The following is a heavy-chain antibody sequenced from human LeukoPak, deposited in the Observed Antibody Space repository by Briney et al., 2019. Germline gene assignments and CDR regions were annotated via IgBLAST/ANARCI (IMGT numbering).Heavy chain of an antibody. CDR1: GYTFTSYG. V-gene: IGHV1-18*01. Sequence: ASVKVSCKASGYTFTSYGISWVRQAPGQGLEWMGWISAYNGNTNYAQKLQGRVTMTTDTSTSTTYMELRSLRSDDTAVYYCAREISDSSSWYIPIYYYYGMDVWGQGTTVTVSS. D-gene: IGHD6-13*01. J-gene: IGHJ6*02. CDR2: ISAYNGNT. CDR3: AREISDSSSWYIPIYYYYGMDV.